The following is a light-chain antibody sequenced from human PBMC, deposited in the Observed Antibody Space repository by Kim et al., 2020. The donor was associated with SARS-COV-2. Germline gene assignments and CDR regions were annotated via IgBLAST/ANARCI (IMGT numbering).Light chain of an antibody. CDR1: RGHSSYA. J-gene: IGLJ3*02. V-gene: IGLV4-69*01. Sequence: SVKLTCTLRRGHSSYAIAWHQQQPEKGPRYLMKLNSDGSHSKGDRIPDLFSGSSSGADRYLTISSLQSEDEADYYCQTWGTGIRVFGGGTQLTVL. CDR3: QTWGTGIRV. CDR2: LNSDGSH.